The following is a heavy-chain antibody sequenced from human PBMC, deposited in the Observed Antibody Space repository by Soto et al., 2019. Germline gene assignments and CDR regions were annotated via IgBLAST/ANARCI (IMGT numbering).Heavy chain of an antibody. CDR1: GGTFSSYA. Sequence: ASVTVSCKASGGTFSSYAISWVRQAPGQGLEWMGGIIPIFGTANYAQKFQGRVTITADKSTSTAYMELSSLRSEDTAVYYCAKGDITMVRGVIRPYFDYWGQGTLVTVSS. CDR3: AKGDITMVRGVIRPYFDY. V-gene: IGHV1-69*06. D-gene: IGHD3-10*01. CDR2: IIPIFGTA. J-gene: IGHJ4*02.